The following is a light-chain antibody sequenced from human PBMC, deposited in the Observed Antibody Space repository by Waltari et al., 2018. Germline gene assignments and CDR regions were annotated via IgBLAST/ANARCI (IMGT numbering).Light chain of an antibody. CDR2: DVS. CDR3: CSYTTTDTYV. Sequence: SALPQPASVSGSPGQSITIYCTGTSSDVGRYEYVSWYQQHPGKAPKLIIYDVSKPPSGVSNRFSGSTSGYTASLTISGLQSEDEADYYCCSYTTTDTYVFGSGTKVTVL. J-gene: IGLJ1*01. V-gene: IGLV2-14*03. CDR1: SSDVGRYEY.